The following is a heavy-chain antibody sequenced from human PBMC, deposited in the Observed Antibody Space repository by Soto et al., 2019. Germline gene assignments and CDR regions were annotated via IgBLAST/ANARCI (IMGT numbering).Heavy chain of an antibody. J-gene: IGHJ4*02. Sequence: QVQLQESGPGLVKPSGTLSLTCAVSGGSINSNTWWSWVRQPPGKGLEWIGEIYHSGSTNCNPSLKSRVTISVDKSKNRFSLKLTSVPAADTAVYYCATRDGSHFDYWGQGNLVTVS. D-gene: IGHD3-10*01. V-gene: IGHV4-4*02. CDR2: IYHSGST. CDR3: ATRDGSHFDY. CDR1: GGSINSNTW.